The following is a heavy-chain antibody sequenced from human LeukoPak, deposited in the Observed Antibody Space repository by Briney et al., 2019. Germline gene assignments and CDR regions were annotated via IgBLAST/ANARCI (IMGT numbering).Heavy chain of an antibody. CDR2: ISGSGGST. J-gene: IGHJ5*02. CDR3: ARTVYFGIAVAGNWFDP. Sequence: PGGSLRLSCAASGFTFSNYAMSWVRQAPGKRLEWVSAISGSGGSTNYVDSVKGRFTISRDNAKNTLYLQMNSLRAEDTAVYYCARTVYFGIAVAGNWFDPWGQGTLVTVSS. CDR1: GFTFSNYA. D-gene: IGHD6-19*01. V-gene: IGHV3-23*01.